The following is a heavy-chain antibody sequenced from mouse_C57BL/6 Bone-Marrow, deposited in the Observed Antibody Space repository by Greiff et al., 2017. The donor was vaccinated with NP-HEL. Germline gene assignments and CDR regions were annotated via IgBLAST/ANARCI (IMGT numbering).Heavy chain of an antibody. D-gene: IGHD1-1*01. CDR2: IDPENGDT. CDR3: TPIYYGSSYVPYAMDY. Sequence: VQLQQSGAELVRPGASVKLSCTASGFNIKDDYMHWVKQRPEQGLEWIGWIDPENGDTEYASKFQGKATITADTSSNTAYLQLSSLTSEDTAVYYCTPIYYGSSYVPYAMDYWGQGTSVTVSS. J-gene: IGHJ4*01. V-gene: IGHV14-4*01. CDR1: GFNIKDDY.